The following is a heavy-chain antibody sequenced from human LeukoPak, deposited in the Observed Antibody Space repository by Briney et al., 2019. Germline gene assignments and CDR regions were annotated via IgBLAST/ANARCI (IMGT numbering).Heavy chain of an antibody. V-gene: IGHV4-34*08. D-gene: IGHD3-10*01. Sequence: GSLRLSCVASGFTFSSYAMSWIRQSPGKGLEWIGEINHRGSTNYNPSLKRRVTMSLDTSKNQFSLKLSSVTAADTAVYYCAKSLYGSGSYYNWFDPWGQGTLVTVSS. CDR3: AKSLYGSGSYYNWFDP. CDR1: GFTFSSYA. CDR2: INHRGST. J-gene: IGHJ5*02.